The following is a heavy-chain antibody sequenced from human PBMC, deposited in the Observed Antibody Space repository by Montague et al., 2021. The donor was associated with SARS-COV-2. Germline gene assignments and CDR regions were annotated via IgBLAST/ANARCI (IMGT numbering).Heavy chain of an antibody. CDR1: GDSVSSKGAA. CDR3: ARGAYHDLYYYYHGMDV. J-gene: IGHJ6*02. V-gene: IGHV6-1*01. CDR2: TYYRSRWYE. D-gene: IGHD2-2*01. Sequence: CAISGDSVSSKGAAWNWIRQSPSRGLEWLGRTYYRSRWYEDYAVSVKGRITIKPDTSKNQFSLHLESVSPDDTALNYCARGAYHDLYYYYHGMDVWGRGTTVSVSS.